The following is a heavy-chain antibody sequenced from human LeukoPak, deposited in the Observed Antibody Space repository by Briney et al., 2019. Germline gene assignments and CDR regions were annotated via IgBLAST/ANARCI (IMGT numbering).Heavy chain of an antibody. V-gene: IGHV3-53*01. CDR1: GFSVSTNY. CDR2: IYSGGNT. D-gene: IGHD6-13*01. J-gene: IGHJ4*02. CDR3: ASSLSRWYGAGY. Sequence: PGGSLRLSCSAPGFSVSTNYIGWGRQAPGMGLQWVCVIYSGGNTYYADSVNGRFTISRDNSKNTLYLQMNSLRAEDTAVYYCASSLSRWYGAGYWGQGTLVTVSS.